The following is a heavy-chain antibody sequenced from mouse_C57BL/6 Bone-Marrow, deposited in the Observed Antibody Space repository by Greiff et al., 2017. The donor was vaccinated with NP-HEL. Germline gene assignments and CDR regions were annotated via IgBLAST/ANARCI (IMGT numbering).Heavy chain of an antibody. Sequence: QVQLQQPGAELVKPGASVKLSCKASGYTFTSYWMQWVKQRPGQGLEWIGEIDPSDSYTNYNQKFKGKATLTVDTSSSTAYMQLSSLTSEDAAVYYCDGGYDGYAMDYWGQGTSVTVSS. D-gene: IGHD2-2*01. CDR2: IDPSDSYT. J-gene: IGHJ4*01. V-gene: IGHV1-50*01. CDR1: GYTFTSYW. CDR3: DGGYDGYAMDY.